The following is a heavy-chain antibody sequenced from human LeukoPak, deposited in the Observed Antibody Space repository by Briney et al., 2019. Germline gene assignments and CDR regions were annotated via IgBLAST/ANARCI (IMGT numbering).Heavy chain of an antibody. Sequence: PGGSLRLSCAASGFTFSSYDMHWVRQATGKGLELVSAIDTAGDTYYPGSVKGRFTISRENAKNSLYLQMNSLRAGDTAVYYCARGLYYDILTGYSTFFGLDVWGKGTTVTISS. J-gene: IGHJ6*04. D-gene: IGHD3-9*01. CDR2: IDTAGDT. CDR1: GFTFSSYD. V-gene: IGHV3-13*01. CDR3: ARGLYYDILTGYSTFFGLDV.